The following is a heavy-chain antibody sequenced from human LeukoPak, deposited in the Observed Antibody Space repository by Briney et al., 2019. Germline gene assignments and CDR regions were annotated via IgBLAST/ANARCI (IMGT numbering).Heavy chain of an antibody. CDR1: GFTFANYA. V-gene: IGHV3-23*01. CDR3: ARDPNGDYIGAFDFQR. J-gene: IGHJ1*01. Sequence: PGGSLRLSCAASGFTFANYAMVWVRQTPGKEWQWVSAIKIGGYTDYADSVQGRFTMSRDNSKNMLFLQMNSLRVEDTAIYYCARDPNGDYIGAFDFQRWGQGTQVIVSS. D-gene: IGHD4-17*01. CDR2: IKIGGYT.